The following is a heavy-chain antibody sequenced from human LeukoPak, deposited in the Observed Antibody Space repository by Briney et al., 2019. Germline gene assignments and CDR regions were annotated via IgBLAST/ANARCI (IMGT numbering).Heavy chain of an antibody. V-gene: IGHV3-7*01. CDR1: GFIFSSYW. CDR2: IKQDGSEK. J-gene: IGHJ3*02. Sequence: GGSLRLSCAGSGFIFSSYWMSWVRQAPGKGLEWVANIKQDGSEKYYVDSVKGRFTISRDNAKNSLYLQMNSLRAEDTAVYYCARSRVSRGDAFDIWGQGTMVTVSS. CDR3: ARSRVSRGDAFDI. D-gene: IGHD3-10*01.